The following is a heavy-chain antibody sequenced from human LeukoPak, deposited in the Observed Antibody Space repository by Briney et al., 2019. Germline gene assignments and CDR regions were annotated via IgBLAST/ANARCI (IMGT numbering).Heavy chain of an antibody. V-gene: IGHV3-33*08. D-gene: IGHD5-12*01. J-gene: IGHJ4*02. CDR1: GFTFSIYG. Sequence: GGSLRLSCAASGFTFSIYGMHWVRQAPGKGLEWVALIWYDGSKKYYADSVEGRFTISRDNSKNTLYLQMNSLRADDTAVYYCARDIGRGYSYGPFDYWGQGTLVTVSS. CDR2: IWYDGSKK. CDR3: ARDIGRGYSYGPFDY.